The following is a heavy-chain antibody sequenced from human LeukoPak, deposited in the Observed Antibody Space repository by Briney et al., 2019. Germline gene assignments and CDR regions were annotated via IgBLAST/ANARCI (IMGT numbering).Heavy chain of an antibody. CDR3: AKDIGGYSYAADY. CDR2: IRGDGVST. J-gene: IGHJ4*02. D-gene: IGHD5-18*01. CDR1: GFTFDGYA. V-gene: IGHV3-43*02. Sequence: PGGSLRLSCAASGFTFDGYAMHWVRQAPGKGLEWVSLIRGDGVSTYYADSVKGRFTISRDNNKNSLYLQMNSLRTEDTAFYYCAKDIGGYSYAADYWGQGTLVTVSS.